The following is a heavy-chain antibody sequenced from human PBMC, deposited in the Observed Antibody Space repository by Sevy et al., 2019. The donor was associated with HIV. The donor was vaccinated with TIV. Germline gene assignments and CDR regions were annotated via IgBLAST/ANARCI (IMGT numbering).Heavy chain of an antibody. CDR2: ISYDESIE. V-gene: IGHV3-30*14. CDR1: GFAFSSYT. J-gene: IGHJ3*02. D-gene: IGHD4-17*01. Sequence: GGSLRLSCAASGFAFSSYTVHWVRQAPDKGLEWVGLISYDESIEYYADSVRGRFTISRDTSESTLYLQMSSLRAEDTAVYYCAREGNYGDSGDAFDIWGQGTLVTVSS. CDR3: AREGNYGDSGDAFDI.